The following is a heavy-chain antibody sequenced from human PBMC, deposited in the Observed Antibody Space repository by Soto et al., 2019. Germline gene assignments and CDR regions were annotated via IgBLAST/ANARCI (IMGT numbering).Heavy chain of an antibody. V-gene: IGHV4-59*01. CDR2: AYYSGDT. J-gene: IGHJ5*02. Sequence: PSATLSLTCSVSGGSISRYYWSWIRQPPGKGLEWIGYAYYSGDTGYNPSLQSRVTMAVDTSKNQVSLKLTSVTAADTAVYYCARDRSTYGGGGTGEVKENWFDPWGQGALVTVS. D-gene: IGHD2-8*01. CDR1: GGSISRYY. CDR3: ARDRSTYGGGGTGEVKENWFDP.